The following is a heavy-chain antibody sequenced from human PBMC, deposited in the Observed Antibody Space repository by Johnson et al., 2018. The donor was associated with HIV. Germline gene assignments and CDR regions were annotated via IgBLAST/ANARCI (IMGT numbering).Heavy chain of an antibody. D-gene: IGHD2-15*01. CDR3: ASSSVVDDAFDI. CDR2: ISWNSGSI. J-gene: IGHJ3*02. V-gene: IGHV3-9*01. CDR1: GFTFDDYA. Sequence: VQLVESGGGVVQPGRSLRLSCAASGFTFDDYAMHWVRQAPGKGLEWVSGISWNSGSIGYAGSVKGRFTISRDNSKNTLYLQMNSLRAEDTAVYYCASSSVVDDAFDIWGQGTMVTVSS.